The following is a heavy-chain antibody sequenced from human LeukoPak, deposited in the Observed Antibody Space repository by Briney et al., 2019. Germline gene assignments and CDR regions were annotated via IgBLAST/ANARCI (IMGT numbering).Heavy chain of an antibody. CDR2: ISAYNGNT. CDR1: GYTFTSYG. Sequence: ASVKVSCKASGYTFTSYGISWVRQAPGQGLEWMGWISAYNGNTNYAQKLQGRVTMTTDTSTSTAYMELRSLRSDDTAVYYCARDTGAIAAAACFDYWGQGTLVTVSS. D-gene: IGHD6-13*01. CDR3: ARDTGAIAAAACFDY. V-gene: IGHV1-18*01. J-gene: IGHJ4*02.